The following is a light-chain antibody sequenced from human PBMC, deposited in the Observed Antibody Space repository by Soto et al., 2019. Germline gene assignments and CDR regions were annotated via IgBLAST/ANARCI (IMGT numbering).Light chain of an antibody. CDR1: QSVSKL. Sequence: EIVLTQSPATLSLSPGERATLSCRASQSVSKLLTWYQQKPGQPPSLLMYDVSTRAAGIPARFSGSGSGTAFTLTISSLEPEDFAVYFCQQCTNGPPCTFGQGTKLDIK. V-gene: IGKV3-11*01. CDR3: QQCTNGPPCT. J-gene: IGKJ2*02. CDR2: DVS.